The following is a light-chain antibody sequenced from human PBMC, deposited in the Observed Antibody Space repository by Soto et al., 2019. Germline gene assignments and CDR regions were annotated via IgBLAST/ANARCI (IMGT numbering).Light chain of an antibody. CDR3: QSYDSSLSGV. CDR2: GNS. CDR1: SSNIGAGYD. Sequence: QSVLTQPPSVSGAPGQRVTISCTGSSSNIGAGYDVHWYQQLPGTAPKLLIYGNSNRPSGVPDRFSGSKSGTSASLAITGLQAEDVADYYCQSYDSSLSGVFGTG. J-gene: IGLJ1*01. V-gene: IGLV1-40*01.